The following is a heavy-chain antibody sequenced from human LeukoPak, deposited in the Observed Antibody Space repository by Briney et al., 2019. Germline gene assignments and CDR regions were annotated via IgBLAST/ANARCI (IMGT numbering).Heavy chain of an antibody. V-gene: IGHV4-34*01. CDR3: ARGGEMATMGGAFDI. J-gene: IGHJ3*02. CDR1: GGSISSYY. Sequence: RPSETLSLTCTVSGGSISSYYWSWIRQPPGKGLEWIGEINHSGSTNYNPSLKSRVTISVDTSKNQFSLKLSSVTAADTAVYYCARGGEMATMGGAFDIWGQGTMVTVSS. CDR2: INHSGST. D-gene: IGHD5-24*01.